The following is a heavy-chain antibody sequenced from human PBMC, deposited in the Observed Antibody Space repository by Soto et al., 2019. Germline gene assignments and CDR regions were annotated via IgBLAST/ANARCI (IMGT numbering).Heavy chain of an antibody. D-gene: IGHD2-2*02. Sequence: PSETLSLTCAVSGGSISSSNWWSWVRQPPGKGLEWIGEIYHSGSTNYNPSLKSRVTISVDKSKNQFSLKLSSVTAADTAVYYCARDDCSSTSCYRGTYFDYWGQGTMVTVSS. V-gene: IGHV4-4*02. CDR1: GGSISSSNW. CDR3: ARDDCSSTSCYRGTYFDY. J-gene: IGHJ4*02. CDR2: IYHSGST.